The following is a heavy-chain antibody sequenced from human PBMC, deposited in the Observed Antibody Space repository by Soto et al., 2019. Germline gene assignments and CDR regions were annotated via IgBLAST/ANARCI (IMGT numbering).Heavy chain of an antibody. J-gene: IGHJ6*02. Sequence: QVQLVQSGAEVKKPGASVKVSCKASGSTFTSYDIIWVRQATGQGLEWMGWMNPNSGNTGYAQKFQGRVTMTMNTSKSTAYIELSSLRSEETALYYCARVNGETTIWWYYYYGMDFWGQVTTVTVSS. CDR3: ARVNGETTIWWYYYYGMDF. V-gene: IGHV1-8*01. CDR1: GSTFTSYD. CDR2: MNPNSGNT. D-gene: IGHD2-8*02.